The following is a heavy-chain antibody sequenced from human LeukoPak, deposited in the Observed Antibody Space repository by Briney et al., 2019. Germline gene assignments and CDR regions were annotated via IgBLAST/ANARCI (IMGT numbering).Heavy chain of an antibody. CDR3: ARGNLWFGELVY. V-gene: IGHV3-21*01. CDR2: ISSSPSYI. CDR1: GFSFSRYN. D-gene: IGHD3-10*01. J-gene: IGHJ4*02. Sequence: GGSLRLSCAASGFSFSRYNMNWVRQAPGKGLEWASSISSSPSYIYYADSVKGRFTISRDDAKNSLYLQMNSLRAEDTAVYYCARGNLWFGELVYWGQGTLVTVSS.